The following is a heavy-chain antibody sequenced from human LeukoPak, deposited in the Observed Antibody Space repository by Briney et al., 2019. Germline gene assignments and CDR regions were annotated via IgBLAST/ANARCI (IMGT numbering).Heavy chain of an antibody. V-gene: IGHV3-53*01. J-gene: IGHJ6*02. CDR2: IYSGDNT. CDR3: ARGYCTSTSCRYVMDV. Sequence: GGSLRLSCAASGFTVSSNYMSWVRPAPGKGLEWVSVIYSGDNTYYADSVKGRFTISRDNSKNTLYLLMNSLRGEDTAVYYCARGYCTSTSCRYVMDVWGQGTTVTVSS. D-gene: IGHD2-2*01. CDR1: GFTVSSNY.